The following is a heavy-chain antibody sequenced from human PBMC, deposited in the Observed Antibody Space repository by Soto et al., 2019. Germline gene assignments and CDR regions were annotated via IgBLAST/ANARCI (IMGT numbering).Heavy chain of an antibody. D-gene: IGHD3-22*01. CDR1: GYTFTSYG. CDR3: ARLIVVAGEDWFDP. J-gene: IGHJ5*02. V-gene: IGHV1-18*01. CDR2: ISAYNGNT. Sequence: ASVKVSCKASGYTFTSYGISWVRQAPGQGLEWMGWISAYNGNTNYAQKHQGRVTMTTDTSTSTAYMELRSLRSDDTAVYYCARLIVVAGEDWFDPWGQGTLVTVSS.